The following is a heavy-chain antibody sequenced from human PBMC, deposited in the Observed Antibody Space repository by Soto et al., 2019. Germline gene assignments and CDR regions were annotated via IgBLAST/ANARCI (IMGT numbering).Heavy chain of an antibody. V-gene: IGHV4-31*03. CDR1: GGSTSSGGYY. CDR2: IYYSGNT. CDR3: ARDSPYYSGMDV. Sequence: SETLSLTCTVSGGSTSSGGYYWSWIRQHPGKGLEWIGYIYYSGNTYYNPSLKSRITISVDMSKNQVSLRLTSVTAADTAVYYCARDSPYYSGMDVWGQGTTVTVSS. J-gene: IGHJ6*02.